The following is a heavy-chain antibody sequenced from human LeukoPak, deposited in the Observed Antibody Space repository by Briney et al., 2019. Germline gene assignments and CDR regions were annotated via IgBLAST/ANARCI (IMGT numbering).Heavy chain of an antibody. D-gene: IGHD2-2*01. Sequence: ASVKVSCKASGYTFTSYGISWVRQAPGQGLEWMGWINPNSGGTNYAQKFQGRVTMTRDTSISTAYMELSRLRSDDTAVYYCARSVCSSTSCYFDYWGQGTLVTVSS. CDR3: ARSVCSSTSCYFDY. CDR2: INPNSGGT. J-gene: IGHJ4*02. V-gene: IGHV1-2*02. CDR1: GYTFTSYG.